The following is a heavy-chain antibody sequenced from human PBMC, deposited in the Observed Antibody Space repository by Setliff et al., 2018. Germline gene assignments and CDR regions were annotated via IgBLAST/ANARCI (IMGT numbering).Heavy chain of an antibody. J-gene: IGHJ4*02. CDR1: GGSISSGPYY. CDR2: LYSSRST. D-gene: IGHD7-27*01. Sequence: SETLSPTCTVSGGSISSGPYYWNWFRQPAGKGLVWIGRLYSSRSTNYNPSLKSRVTMSVDTSKNQFSLKLSSVTAADTAVYYCASTDWGWGYYFDYWGQGTLVTVSS. V-gene: IGHV4-61*02. CDR3: ASTDWGWGYYFDY.